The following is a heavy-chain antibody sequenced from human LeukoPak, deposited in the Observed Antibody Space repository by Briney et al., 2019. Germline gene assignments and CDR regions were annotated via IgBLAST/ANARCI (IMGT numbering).Heavy chain of an antibody. J-gene: IGHJ4*02. CDR3: AETYYTAGGCFDH. Sequence: GGSLRLSCAASGFTFSASALSWVRQAPGKGLEWVSSISGGGGSTYYADSVKGRFTISRDNSKNTLYLRMNSLRVEDTALYFCAETYYTAGGCFDHWGQGTLVTVSS. CDR1: GFTFSASA. V-gene: IGHV3-23*01. CDR2: ISGGGGST. D-gene: IGHD3-3*01.